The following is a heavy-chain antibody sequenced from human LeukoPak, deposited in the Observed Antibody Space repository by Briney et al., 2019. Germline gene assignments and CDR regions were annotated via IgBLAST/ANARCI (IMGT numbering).Heavy chain of an antibody. Sequence: GGSLRLSCAASGFTLDDYAMHWVRQAPGKGLEWVSGISWNSGSIGYADSVKGRFTISRDNAKNSLYLQMNSLRAEDTALYYCAKDLSLTWGSGSEGWGQGTLVTVSS. CDR1: GFTLDDYA. V-gene: IGHV3-9*01. D-gene: IGHD6-19*01. CDR2: ISWNSGSI. J-gene: IGHJ4*02. CDR3: AKDLSLTWGSGSEG.